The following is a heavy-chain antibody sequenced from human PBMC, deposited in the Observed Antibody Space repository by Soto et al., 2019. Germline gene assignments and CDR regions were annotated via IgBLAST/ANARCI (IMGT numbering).Heavy chain of an antibody. CDR1: GFTFSSYA. CDR3: ARDLEGSLDY. Sequence: QVQLVESGGGVVQPGRSLRLSCAASGFTFSSYAMHWVRQAPGKGLEWVAVIWYDGSNKYYADSVKGRFTISRDNSKNTLYLQMNSLRAEDTAVYYCARDLEGSLDYWGQGTLVTVSS. J-gene: IGHJ4*02. CDR2: IWYDGSNK. D-gene: IGHD6-19*01. V-gene: IGHV3-33*08.